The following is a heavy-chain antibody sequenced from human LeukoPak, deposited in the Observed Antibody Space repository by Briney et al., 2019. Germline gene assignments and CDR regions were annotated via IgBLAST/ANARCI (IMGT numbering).Heavy chain of an antibody. V-gene: IGHV3-7*03. CDR3: ARVIVTVPGQSDYFDY. D-gene: IGHD2/OR15-2a*01. J-gene: IGHJ4*02. CDR2: IKQDGSEK. CDR1: GFTFNNYW. Sequence: PGGSLRLSCAASGFTFNNYWMSWVRQAPGKGLEWVANIKQDGSEKYYADSVKGRSTISRDNAKNSLYLQMNSLRAEDTAVYSCARVIVTVPGQSDYFDYWGQGTLVTFSS.